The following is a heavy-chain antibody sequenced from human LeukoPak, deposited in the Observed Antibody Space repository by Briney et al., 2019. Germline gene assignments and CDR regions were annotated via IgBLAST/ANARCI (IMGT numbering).Heavy chain of an antibody. D-gene: IGHD3-16*01. V-gene: IGHV3-30*03. CDR2: ISYDGSNK. CDR1: GFTFSSYS. J-gene: IGHJ4*02. CDR3: ARDPGWGALDY. Sequence: GGSLRLSCGASGFTFSSYSMNWVRQAPGKGLEWVAVISYDGSNKYYADSVKGRFTISRDNPKSTLYLQMNSLRAEDTAVYYCARDPGWGALDYWGQGAPVIVSS.